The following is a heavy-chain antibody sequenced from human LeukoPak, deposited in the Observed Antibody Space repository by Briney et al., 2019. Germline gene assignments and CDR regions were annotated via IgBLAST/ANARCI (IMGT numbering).Heavy chain of an antibody. D-gene: IGHD5-12*01. Sequence: SETLSLTCTVSGGSISTTSYYWGWIRQPPGKGLECIGNIYYSGSTYYNPSLKSRVTISVDTSKNQFSLKLTSVTAADTAVYYCARAYDPSGDYMDVWGKGTAVTVSS. V-gene: IGHV4-39*07. CDR3: ARAYDPSGDYMDV. J-gene: IGHJ6*03. CDR1: GGSISTTSYY. CDR2: IYYSGST.